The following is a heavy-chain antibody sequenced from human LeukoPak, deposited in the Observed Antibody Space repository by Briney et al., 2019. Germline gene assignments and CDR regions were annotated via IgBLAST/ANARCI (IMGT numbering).Heavy chain of an antibody. CDR2: IYYTGST. Sequence: SETLSLTCTVSGGSINTYYWSWIRQPPGKGLEWIGYIYYTGSTSYNPSLKSRVTISVDTSKNQFSLKLSSVTAADTAVYYCATYRSPYYFDFWAQGTLVTVSS. J-gene: IGHJ4*02. CDR1: GGSINTYY. V-gene: IGHV4-59*01. CDR3: ATYRSPYYFDF. D-gene: IGHD4-11*01.